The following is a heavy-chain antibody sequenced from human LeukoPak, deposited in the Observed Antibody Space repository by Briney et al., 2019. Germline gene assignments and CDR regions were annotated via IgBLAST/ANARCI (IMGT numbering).Heavy chain of an antibody. V-gene: IGHV4-4*07. CDR3: ATGSLNPTRGYSYGSFDY. Sequence: PETLSLTCTVSGGSISSYYWSWIRQPAGKGLEWIGRIHTSGSTNYNPSLKSRVTMSVDTSKNQFSLKLSSVTAADTAVYYCATGSLNPTRGYSYGSFDYWGQGTLVTVSS. CDR1: GGSISSYY. CDR2: IHTSGST. J-gene: IGHJ4*02. D-gene: IGHD5-18*01.